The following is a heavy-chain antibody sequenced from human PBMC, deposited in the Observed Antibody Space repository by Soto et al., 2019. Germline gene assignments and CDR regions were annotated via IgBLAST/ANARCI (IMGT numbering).Heavy chain of an antibody. CDR2: MNPSSGNT. CDR3: ARVGITIFGDYYYGMDV. CDR1: GYTFTSYD. Sequence: GASVKVSCKASGYTFTSYDINWVRQATGQGLEWMGWMNPSSGNTGYAQKFQGRVTMTRNTSISTAYMELSSLRSEDTAVYYCARVGITIFGDYYYGMDVWGQGTTVPVSS. D-gene: IGHD3-3*01. V-gene: IGHV1-8*01. J-gene: IGHJ6*02.